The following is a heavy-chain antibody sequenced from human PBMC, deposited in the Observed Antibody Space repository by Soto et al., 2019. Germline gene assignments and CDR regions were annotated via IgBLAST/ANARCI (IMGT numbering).Heavy chain of an antibody. CDR3: AAGYTTGPDAFDI. J-gene: IGHJ3*02. Sequence: PGESLKISCKGSGYNFANYWIGWVRQMPGKGLEWMGMIFPGDSDTKSSPSLQGQITMSVDKSDSSAYLQWRSLKASDTAMYYCAAGYTTGPDAFDIWGQGTMVTVSS. D-gene: IGHD6-13*01. CDR2: IFPGDSDT. V-gene: IGHV5-51*01. CDR1: GYNFANYW.